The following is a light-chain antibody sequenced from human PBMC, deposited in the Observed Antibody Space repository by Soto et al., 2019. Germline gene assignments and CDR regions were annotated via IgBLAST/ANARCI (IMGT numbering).Light chain of an antibody. CDR2: GAS. CDR3: QKYGSSPLT. V-gene: IGKV3-20*01. CDR1: QSVSSSY. J-gene: IGKJ4*01. Sequence: EIVLTQSPGTLSLSPGERATLSCRASQSVSSSYLAWYQQKPGQAPRLLIYGASSRAPGIPDRFRGSGFGKDYPLTISTLEPEDFAVYYCQKYGSSPLTFVGGTKVEIK.